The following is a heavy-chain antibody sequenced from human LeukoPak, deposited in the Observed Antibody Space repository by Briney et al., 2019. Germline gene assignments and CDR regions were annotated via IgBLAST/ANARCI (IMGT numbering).Heavy chain of an antibody. CDR1: GDTLTEFS. J-gene: IGHJ4*02. CDR2: FYREDGET. D-gene: IGHD4-17*01. Sequence: ASVKVSCKVSGDTLTEFSMFWGRQAPGKGVEWMGGFYREDGETPYAQKFQGRLTMTEDTSTDTAYMELSSLRYEDTAVYYCATLDGYGDYVGYWGQGTVVTVSS. V-gene: IGHV1-24*01. CDR3: ATLDGYGDYVGY.